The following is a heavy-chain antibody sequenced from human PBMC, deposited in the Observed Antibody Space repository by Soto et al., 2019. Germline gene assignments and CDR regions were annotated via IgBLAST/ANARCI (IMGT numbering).Heavy chain of an antibody. CDR3: ARQHYDFWSGYPDAFDI. D-gene: IGHD3-3*01. Sequence: SETLSLTCTVSGGSISSSSYYWGWIRQPPRKGLEWIGSIYYSGSTYYNPSLKSRVTISVDTSKNQFSLKLSSVTAADTAVYYCARQHYDFWSGYPDAFDIWGQGTMVTVSS. V-gene: IGHV4-39*01. J-gene: IGHJ3*02. CDR2: IYYSGST. CDR1: GGSISSSSYY.